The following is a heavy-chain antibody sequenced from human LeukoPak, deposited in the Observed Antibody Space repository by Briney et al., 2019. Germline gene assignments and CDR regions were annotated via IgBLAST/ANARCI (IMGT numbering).Heavy chain of an antibody. Sequence: SETLSLTCTVSGGSIGSSSYYWGWIRQPPGKGLEWLGSIYYSGSTYYNPSLKSRVTISVDTSKNQFSLKLSSVTAADTAVYYCARVVSSSWYSQYYYYYYMDVWGKGTTVTISS. V-gene: IGHV4-39*07. D-gene: IGHD6-13*01. CDR1: GGSIGSSSYY. J-gene: IGHJ6*03. CDR3: ARVVSSSWYSQYYYYYYMDV. CDR2: IYYSGST.